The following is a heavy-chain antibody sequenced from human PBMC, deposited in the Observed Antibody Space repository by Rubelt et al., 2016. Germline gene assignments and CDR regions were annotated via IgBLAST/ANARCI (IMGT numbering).Heavy chain of an antibody. V-gene: IGHV3-66*01. D-gene: IGHD3-9*01. CDR3: ARELTSCPAECFHYMWV. CDR2: IYTSGDT. CDR1: GLSLSGYY. Sequence: VQLVESGGGVVQPGGSLRLSCEASGLSLSGYYMSWVRQAPGKGLEWISVIYTSGDTHYADSVKGRYVVSRDDSRDTVYLHMNRRGAEDTAVYFVARELTSCPAECFHYMWVWGKSTTVTVSS. J-gene: IGHJ6*03.